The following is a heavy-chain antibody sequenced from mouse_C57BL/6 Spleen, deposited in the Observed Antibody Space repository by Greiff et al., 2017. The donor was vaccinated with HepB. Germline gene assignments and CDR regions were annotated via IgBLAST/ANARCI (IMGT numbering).Heavy chain of an antibody. CDR2: ISSGGDYI. CDR1: GFTFSSYA. Sequence: EVNVVESGEGLVKPGGSLKLSCAASGFTFSSYAMSWVRQTPEKRLEWVAYISSGGDYIYYADTVKGRFTISRDNARNTLYLQMSSLKSEDTAMYYCTREDYGNYGGDFDYWGQGTTLTVSS. V-gene: IGHV5-9-1*02. D-gene: IGHD2-1*01. J-gene: IGHJ2*01. CDR3: TREDYGNYGGDFDY.